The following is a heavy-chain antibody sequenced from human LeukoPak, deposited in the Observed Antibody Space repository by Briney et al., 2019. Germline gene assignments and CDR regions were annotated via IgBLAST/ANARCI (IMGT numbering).Heavy chain of an antibody. CDR3: ARDHDILTGHPNYFDY. CDR2: IKQDGSEK. Sequence: GGSLRLSCAASGFTFSSYWMSWVRQAPGKGLEWVANIKQDGSEKYYVDSVKGRFPTSRDNAKNSLYLQINSLRAEPTAVYYCARDHDILTGHPNYFDYWGQGTLVTVSS. J-gene: IGHJ4*02. V-gene: IGHV3-7*01. D-gene: IGHD3-9*01. CDR1: GFTFSSYW.